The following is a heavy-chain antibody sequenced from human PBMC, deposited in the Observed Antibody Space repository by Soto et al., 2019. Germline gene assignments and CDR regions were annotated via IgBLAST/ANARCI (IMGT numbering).Heavy chain of an antibody. CDR3: ARLDSGSSYDNDAFDI. CDR2: INPSGGST. Sequence: ASVKVSCKASGYTFTSYYMHWVRQAPGQGLEWMGIINPSGGSTSYAQKFQGRVTMTRGTSTSTVYMELSSLRSEDTAVYYCARLDSGSSYDNDAFDIWGQGTMVTVSS. CDR1: GYTFTSYY. D-gene: IGHD1-26*01. V-gene: IGHV1-46*01. J-gene: IGHJ3*02.